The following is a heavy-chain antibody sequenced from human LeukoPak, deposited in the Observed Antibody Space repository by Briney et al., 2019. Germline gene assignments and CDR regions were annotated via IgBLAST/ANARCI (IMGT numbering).Heavy chain of an antibody. CDR3: ARDLGDGSSYLY. Sequence: GASVKVSCKTSGYIFTDYYIHWVRQAPGQGLEWMGWINPNSGGTNYAQKFQGRVTMTRDTSISTAYMELSRLRSDDTAVYYCARDLGDGSSYLYWGQGTLVTVSS. J-gene: IGHJ4*02. D-gene: IGHD2-15*01. CDR2: INPNSGGT. V-gene: IGHV1-2*02. CDR1: GYIFTDYY.